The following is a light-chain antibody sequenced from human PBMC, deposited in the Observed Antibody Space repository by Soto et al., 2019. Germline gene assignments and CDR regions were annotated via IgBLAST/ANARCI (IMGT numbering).Light chain of an antibody. V-gene: IGKV1-9*01. J-gene: IGKJ3*01. CDR1: QGISSY. Sequence: DIQLTQSPSFLSASVGDRVTITCRASQGISSYLAWYQQKPGKAPKLLIYAASTLQSGVPSRFSGDGSGTEFTLTISSLQPEDFATYYCQQFNSYPPTFGPGTKVDIK. CDR2: AAS. CDR3: QQFNSYPPT.